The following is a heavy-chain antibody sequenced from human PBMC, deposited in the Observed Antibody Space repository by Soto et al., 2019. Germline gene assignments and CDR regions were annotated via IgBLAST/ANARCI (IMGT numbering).Heavy chain of an antibody. D-gene: IGHD1-26*01. CDR3: ASNSGSYLNELDY. V-gene: IGHV1-3*01. Sequence: GASVKVSCKDSVYTNTSYAIDWVRQDPGQRLEWMGWINAGNGNTKYSQKFQGRVTITRDTSASTAYMELSSLRSEDTAVYYCASNSGSYLNELDYWGQGTLVTSPQ. CDR2: INAGNGNT. CDR1: VYTNTSYA. J-gene: IGHJ4*02.